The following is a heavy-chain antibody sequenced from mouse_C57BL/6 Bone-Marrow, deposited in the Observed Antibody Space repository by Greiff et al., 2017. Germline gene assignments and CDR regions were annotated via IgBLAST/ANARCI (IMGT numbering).Heavy chain of an antibody. D-gene: IGHD1-1*01. V-gene: IGHV5-4*01. CDR3: AREGYGSSGGYFDV. CDR2: ISDGGSYT. J-gene: IGHJ1*03. CDR1: GFTFSSYA. Sequence: EVKLVESGGGLVKPGGSLKLSCAASGFTFSSYAMSWVRQTPEKRLEWVATISDGGSYTYYPDNVKGRFTISRDNAKNNLYLQMSQLKSEDTAMYYWAREGYGSSGGYFDVWGTGTTVTVSS.